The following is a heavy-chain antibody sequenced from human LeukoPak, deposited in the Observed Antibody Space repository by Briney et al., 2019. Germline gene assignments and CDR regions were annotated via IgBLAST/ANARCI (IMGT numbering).Heavy chain of an antibody. CDR3: ARVDLYSNYTSGEDWFDP. J-gene: IGHJ5*02. Sequence: SVKVSCKASGGTFSSYAISWVRQAPGQGLEWMGRIIPILGIANCAQKFQGRVTITADKSTSTAYMELSSLRSEDTAVYYCARVDLYSNYTSGEDWFDPWGQGTLVTVSS. CDR1: GGTFSSYA. V-gene: IGHV1-69*04. CDR2: IIPILGIA. D-gene: IGHD4-11*01.